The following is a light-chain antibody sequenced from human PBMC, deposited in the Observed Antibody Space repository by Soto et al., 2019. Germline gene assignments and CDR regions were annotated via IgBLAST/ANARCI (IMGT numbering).Light chain of an antibody. CDR2: EVN. CDR1: SSNVGSYKL. J-gene: IGLJ1*01. CDR3: CSSGGSPTYD. V-gene: IGLV2-23*02. Sequence: QSALTQPASVSWSPGQSITISCTRTSSNVGSYKLVSWYQQHPGKAPKLMIFEVNKRPSGVSNRFSGSKSGNTASLTISGLKVEDEADYYCCSSGGSPTYDVGTGTKVTVL.